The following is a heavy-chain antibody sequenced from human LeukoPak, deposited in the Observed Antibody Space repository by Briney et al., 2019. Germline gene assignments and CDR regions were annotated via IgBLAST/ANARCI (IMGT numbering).Heavy chain of an antibody. CDR2: IRSSSSYI. J-gene: IGHJ3*02. Sequence: PGGSLRLSCAASGFTFSTYSMNWVRQAPGKGLEWVSYIRSSSSYIYYADSVKGRFTISRDNAKNSLYLQMNSLRAEDTAVYYCARARSSWHDAFDIWGQGTMVTVSS. D-gene: IGHD6-13*01. CDR3: ARARSSWHDAFDI. CDR1: GFTFSTYS. V-gene: IGHV3-21*01.